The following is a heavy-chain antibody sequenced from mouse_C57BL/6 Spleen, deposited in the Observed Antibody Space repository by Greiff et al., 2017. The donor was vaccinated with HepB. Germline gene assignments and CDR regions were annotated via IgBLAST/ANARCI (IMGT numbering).Heavy chain of an antibody. CDR3: AKDPDV. J-gene: IGHJ1*03. CDR2: IDPNSGGT. V-gene: IGHV1-72*01. CDR1: GYTFTSYW. Sequence: QVQLKQPGAELVKPGASVKLSCKASGYTFTSYWMHWVKQRPGRGLEWIGRIDPNSGGTKYNEKFKSKATLTVDKPSSTAYMQLRSPTSADSAVYDCAKDPDVWGTGTTGTVSS.